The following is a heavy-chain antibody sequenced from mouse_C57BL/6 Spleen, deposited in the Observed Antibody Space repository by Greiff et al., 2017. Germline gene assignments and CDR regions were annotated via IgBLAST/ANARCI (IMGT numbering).Heavy chain of an antibody. Sequence: EVNVVESGGGLVQPGGSLSLSCAASGFTFTDYYMSWVRQPPGKALEWLGFIRNKANGYTTEYSASVKGRFTISRDNSPSILYLQMNALRAEDRATYYCARSQDSSGLCFDYWGQGTTLTVSS. V-gene: IGHV7-3*01. D-gene: IGHD3-2*02. CDR3: ARSQDSSGLCFDY. CDR1: GFTFTDYY. J-gene: IGHJ2*01. CDR2: IRNKANGYTT.